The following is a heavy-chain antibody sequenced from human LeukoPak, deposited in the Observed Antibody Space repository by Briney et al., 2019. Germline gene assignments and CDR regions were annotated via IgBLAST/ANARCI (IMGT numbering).Heavy chain of an antibody. D-gene: IGHD3-22*01. CDR2: IIPIFGTA. CDR3: ARVRDYYDSSGYYMGSRYYFDY. Sequence: VASVKVSCKASGGTFSSYAINWVRQAPGQGLEWMGGIIPIFGTANYAQKFQGRVTITADKSTSTAYMELSSLRSEDTAVYYCARVRDYYDSSGYYMGSRYYFDYWGQGTLVTVSS. CDR1: GGTFSSYA. J-gene: IGHJ4*02. V-gene: IGHV1-69*06.